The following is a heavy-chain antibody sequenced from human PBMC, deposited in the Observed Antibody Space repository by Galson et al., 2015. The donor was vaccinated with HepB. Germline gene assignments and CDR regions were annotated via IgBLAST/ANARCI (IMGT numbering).Heavy chain of an antibody. CDR1: GFTFSNAW. D-gene: IGHD1-26*01. J-gene: IGHJ4*02. Sequence: SLRLSCAASGFTFSNAWMSWVRQAPGKGLEWVGRIKSKTDGGTTDYAAPVKGRFTISRDDSKNTLYLQMNSLKTEDTAVYYCTTSFWVIVGATTGYFEYWGQGTLVTVSS. V-gene: IGHV3-15*01. CDR3: TTSFWVIVGATTGYFEY. CDR2: IKSKTDGGTT.